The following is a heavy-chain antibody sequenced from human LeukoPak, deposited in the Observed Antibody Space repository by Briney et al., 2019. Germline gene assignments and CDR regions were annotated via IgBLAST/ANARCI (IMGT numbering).Heavy chain of an antibody. J-gene: IGHJ4*02. D-gene: IGHD3-22*01. CDR3: VKASRDSIGYWIYSEY. Sequence: QAGGSLRLSCAASGFSFDDSAMHWVRQAPGKGLEWVSGLLWDSKDVRYADSVKGRFTVSRDNAKNSLYLRMDSLTAEDTALYYCVKASRDSIGYWIYSEYWGQGVPVTVSS. CDR1: GFSFDDSA. CDR2: LLWDSKDV. V-gene: IGHV3-9*01.